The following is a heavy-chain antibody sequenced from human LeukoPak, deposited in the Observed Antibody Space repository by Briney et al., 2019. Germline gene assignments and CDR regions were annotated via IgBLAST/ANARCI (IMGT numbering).Heavy chain of an antibody. D-gene: IGHD6-13*01. CDR1: GYTFTSYY. V-gene: IGHV1-46*01. CDR3: ARGGIAAAGPRAEYFQH. Sequence: ASVKVSCKASGYTFTSYYMHWVRQAPGQGLEWMGIINPSGGSTSYAQKFQGRVTMTSDTSTSTVYMELSSLRSEDTAVYYCARGGIAAAGPRAEYFQHWGQGTLVTVSS. CDR2: INPSGGST. J-gene: IGHJ1*01.